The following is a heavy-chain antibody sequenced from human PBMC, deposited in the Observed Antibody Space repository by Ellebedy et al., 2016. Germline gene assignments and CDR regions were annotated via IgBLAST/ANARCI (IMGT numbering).Heavy chain of an antibody. CDR2: INWSGYSL. J-gene: IGHJ4*02. D-gene: IGHD2-2*01. Sequence: GGSLRLXXVGSEFAFDDYAIHWVRQVPGKGLEWVAGINWSGYSLAYADSVKGQFTISRVNAKKSLYLEMNGLRVDDSALYFCAKSHEADQLLLQPLGPTHFDSWGQGTLVTVSS. V-gene: IGHV3-9*01. CDR1: EFAFDDYA. CDR3: AKSHEADQLLLQPLGPTHFDS.